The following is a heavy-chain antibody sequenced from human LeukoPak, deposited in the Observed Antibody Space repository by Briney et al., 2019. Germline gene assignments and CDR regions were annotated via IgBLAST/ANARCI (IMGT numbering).Heavy chain of an antibody. CDR2: IIPIFGTA. V-gene: IGHV1-69*13. Sequence: ASVKVSCKASGGTFSSYAISWVRQAPGQGLEWMGGIIPIFGTANYAQKFQGRVTITADESTSPAYMELSSLRSEDAAVYYCARDKRYIAAAGTVWFDPWGQGTLVTVSS. D-gene: IGHD6-13*01. J-gene: IGHJ5*02. CDR1: GGTFSSYA. CDR3: ARDKRYIAAAGTVWFDP.